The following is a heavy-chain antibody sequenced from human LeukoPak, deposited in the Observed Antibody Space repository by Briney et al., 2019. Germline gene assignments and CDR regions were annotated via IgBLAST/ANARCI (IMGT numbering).Heavy chain of an antibody. CDR1: GFTFSSYV. CDR3: AKDETVPADY. Sequence: GGSLRLSCVASGFTFSSYVMNWVRQAPGKGLEWVSVISGSGGSTDYADSVKGRFTISRDNSKNTLYLQMNSLRAEDTAVYYCAKDETVPADYWGQGTLVTVSS. J-gene: IGHJ4*02. D-gene: IGHD2-2*01. CDR2: ISGSGGST. V-gene: IGHV3-23*01.